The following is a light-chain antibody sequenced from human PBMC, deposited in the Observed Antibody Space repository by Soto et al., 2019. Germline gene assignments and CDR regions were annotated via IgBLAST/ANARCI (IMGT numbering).Light chain of an antibody. CDR1: QGMGSY. Sequence: AIRMTQSPSSFSASTGDGVTITCRASQGMGSYLAWFQQKPGQAPKLLIYAASTLQSGVPSRFSGSGSGTDFTLTISCLQSEDFATYYCQQFHSYPRTFGQGTKVEV. CDR3: QQFHSYPRT. J-gene: IGKJ1*01. V-gene: IGKV1-8*01. CDR2: AAS.